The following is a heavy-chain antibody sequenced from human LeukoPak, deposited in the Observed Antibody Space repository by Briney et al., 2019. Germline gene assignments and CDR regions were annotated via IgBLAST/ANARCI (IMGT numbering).Heavy chain of an antibody. V-gene: IGHV3-48*01. CDR2: ISSSSSTI. D-gene: IGHD3-16*02. Sequence: GGSLRLSCAVSGFTFSSYSMNWVRQAPGKGLEWVSYISSSSSTIYYADSVKGRFTISRDNAKNSLYLQMNSLRAEDTAVYYCARDDYVWGSYRYTFLYYWGQGTLVTVSS. J-gene: IGHJ4*02. CDR1: GFTFSSYS. CDR3: ARDDYVWGSYRYTFLYY.